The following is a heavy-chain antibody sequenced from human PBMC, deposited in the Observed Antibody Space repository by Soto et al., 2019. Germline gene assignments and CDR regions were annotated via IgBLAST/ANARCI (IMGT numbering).Heavy chain of an antibody. D-gene: IGHD5-18*01. V-gene: IGHV4-59*01. CDR3: ARGRHSSFDY. CDR1: GGSISSYY. Sequence: QVQLQESGPGLVKPSETLSLTCTVSGGSISSYYWSWIRQPPGKGLEWIVYIYYSGSTNYNPSLKSRVTVSVDTSKNQFCLKLSSVTAADTAVYYCARGRHSSFDYWGQGTLVTVSS. CDR2: IYYSGST. J-gene: IGHJ4*02.